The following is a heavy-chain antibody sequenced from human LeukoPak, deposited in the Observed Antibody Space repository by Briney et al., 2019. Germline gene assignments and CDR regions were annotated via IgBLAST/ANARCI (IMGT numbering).Heavy chain of an antibody. J-gene: IGHJ6*02. CDR1: GGSVSSYY. CDR2: IYYSGST. CDR3: ARQYYYGMDV. V-gene: IGHV4-59*02. Sequence: SETLSLTCTVSGGSVSSYYWSWIRQPPGKGLEWIGYIYYSGSTNYNPSLKSRVTISVDTSKNQFSLKLSSVTAADTAVYYCARQYYYGMDVWGQGTTVTVSS.